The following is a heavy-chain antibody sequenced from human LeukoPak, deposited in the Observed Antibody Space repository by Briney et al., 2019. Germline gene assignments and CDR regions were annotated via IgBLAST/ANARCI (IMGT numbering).Heavy chain of an antibody. CDR3: ARRHGEPDNIAAAGTNYFDY. Sequence: TSETLSLTCTVSGGSISSYYWSWIRQPPGKGLEWIGYIYYSGSTNYNPSLKSRVTISVDTSKNQFSLKLSSVTAADTAVYYCARRHGEPDNIAAAGTNYFDYWGQGTLVTVSS. V-gene: IGHV4-59*01. CDR1: GGSISSYY. CDR2: IYYSGST. J-gene: IGHJ4*02. D-gene: IGHD6-13*01.